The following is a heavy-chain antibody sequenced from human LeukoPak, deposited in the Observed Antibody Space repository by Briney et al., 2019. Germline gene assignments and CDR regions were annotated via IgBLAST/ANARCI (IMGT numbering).Heavy chain of an antibody. CDR2: IYYSGST. Sequence: SETLSLTCAVSGVSISSYHWTWIRQPPGEGLEWIVHIYYSGSTNYNPSLKSRVTISVDTSKNQFSLKLSSVTAADTAVYYCAREKVGDYSVYDYWGQGTLVTVSS. CDR3: AREKVGDYSVYDY. J-gene: IGHJ4*02. CDR1: GVSISSYH. V-gene: IGHV4-59*01. D-gene: IGHD4-11*01.